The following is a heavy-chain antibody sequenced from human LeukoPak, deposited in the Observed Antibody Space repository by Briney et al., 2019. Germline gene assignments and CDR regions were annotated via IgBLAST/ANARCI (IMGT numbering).Heavy chain of an antibody. CDR3: AKGWELLPVHSWFDP. CDR1: GFTFDDYA. D-gene: IGHD1-26*01. CDR2: ISWNSGSI. J-gene: IGHJ5*02. Sequence: AGGSLRLSCAASGFTFDDYAMHWVRQAPGKGLEWVSGISWNSGSIGYADSVKGRFTISRDNAKNSLYLQMNSLRAEDTALYYCAKGWELLPVHSWFDPWGQGTLVTVSS. V-gene: IGHV3-9*01.